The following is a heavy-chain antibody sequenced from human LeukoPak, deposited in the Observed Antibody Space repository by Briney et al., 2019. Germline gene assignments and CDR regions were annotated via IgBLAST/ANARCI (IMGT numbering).Heavy chain of an antibody. CDR2: VNREGSDK. J-gene: IGHJ6*02. CDR1: GFAFSIHW. Sequence: GGSLRLSCAASGFAFSIHWMIWVRQAPGKGLEWVANVNREGSDKNYVDSVKGRFTISRDNAKNSLYLQMNSLRVEETAVYYCARDGVPGGRDVWGQGTTVTVS. CDR3: ARDGVPGGRDV. D-gene: IGHD3-16*01. V-gene: IGHV3-7*01.